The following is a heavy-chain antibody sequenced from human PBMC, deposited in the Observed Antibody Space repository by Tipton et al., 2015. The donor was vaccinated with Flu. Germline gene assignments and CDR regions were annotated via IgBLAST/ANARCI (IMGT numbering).Heavy chain of an antibody. CDR2: IYHSGST. J-gene: IGHJ4*02. CDR1: GGSISSGGYS. CDR3: ARSKEGFGELFN. Sequence: LVKPTQTLSLTCAVSGGSISSGGYSWSWIRQPPGKGLEWIGYIYHSGSTYYNPSLKSRVTISVDRSKNQFSLKLSSVTAADTAVYYCARSKEGFGELFNWGQGTLVTVSS. V-gene: IGHV4-30-2*01. D-gene: IGHD3-10*01.